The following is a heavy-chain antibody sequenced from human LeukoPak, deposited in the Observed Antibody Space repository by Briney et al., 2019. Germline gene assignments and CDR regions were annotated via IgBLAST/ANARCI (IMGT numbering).Heavy chain of an antibody. D-gene: IGHD3-22*01. V-gene: IGHV1-18*01. Sequence: GASVTVSGKASGYTFTSYGISWVRQAPGQGLEWMGWISAYNGNTNYAQKLQGRVTMTTDTSTSTAYMELRSLRSDDTAVYYCARDEAPYYYDSSGYYPFDYWGQGTLVTVSS. CDR1: GYTFTSYG. CDR3: ARDEAPYYYDSSGYYPFDY. J-gene: IGHJ4*02. CDR2: ISAYNGNT.